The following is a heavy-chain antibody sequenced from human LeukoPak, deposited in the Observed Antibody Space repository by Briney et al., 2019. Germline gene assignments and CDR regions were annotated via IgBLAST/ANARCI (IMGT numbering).Heavy chain of an antibody. CDR3: ARDVSYSGSYPDWYFDL. J-gene: IGHJ2*01. CDR1: GYTFTSYA. V-gene: IGHV7-4-1*02. D-gene: IGHD1-26*01. Sequence: ASVKVSCKASGYTFTSYAMNWVRQAPGQGLEWMGRINTNTGNPTYAQGFTGRFVFSLDTSVSTAYLQISSLKAEDTAVYYCARDVSYSGSYPDWYFDLWGRGTLVTVSS. CDR2: INTNTGNP.